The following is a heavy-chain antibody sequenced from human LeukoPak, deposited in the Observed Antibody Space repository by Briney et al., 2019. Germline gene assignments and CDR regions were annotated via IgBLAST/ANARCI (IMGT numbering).Heavy chain of an antibody. CDR3: ARAASGWYYFDY. D-gene: IGHD6-19*01. V-gene: IGHV1-69*13. CDR1: GGTFRSYA. CDR2: IIPIFGTA. J-gene: IGHJ4*02. Sequence: ASVKVSCKASGGTFRSYAISWVRQAPGQGLEWMGGIIPIFGTANYAQKFQGRVTITADESTSTAYMELSSLRSEDTAVYYCARAASGWYYFDYWGQGTLVTVSS.